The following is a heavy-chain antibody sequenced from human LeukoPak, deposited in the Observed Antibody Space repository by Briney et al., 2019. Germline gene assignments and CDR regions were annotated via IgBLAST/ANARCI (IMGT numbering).Heavy chain of an antibody. D-gene: IGHD6-13*01. CDR1: GYSISSGYY. CDR2: IYHSGST. CDR3: ASWTGIAAAGTGWFDP. V-gene: IGHV4-38-2*02. Sequence: KSSETLSLTCTVSGYSISSGYYWGWIRQPPGKGLEWIGSIYHSGSTYYNPSLKSRVTISVDTSKNQFSLKLSSVTAADTAVYYCASWTGIAAAGTGWFDPWGQGTLVTVSS. J-gene: IGHJ5*02.